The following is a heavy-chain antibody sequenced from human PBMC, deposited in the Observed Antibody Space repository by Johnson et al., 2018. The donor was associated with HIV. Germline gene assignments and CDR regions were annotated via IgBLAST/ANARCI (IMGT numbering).Heavy chain of an antibody. Sequence: VQLVESGGGLVKPGGSLRLSCAASGFIFNNAWMTWFRQAPGKGLEWVGRLKSRTDGETADYAAPVKGRFTISRDDSKNTLDPQMNSLKTEDTALYYCTTDVPGGPYSNAFDIWGQGTMVTVSS. J-gene: IGHJ3*02. V-gene: IGHV3-15*01. D-gene: IGHD1-26*01. CDR1: GFIFNNAW. CDR3: TTDVPGGPYSNAFDI. CDR2: LKSRTDGETA.